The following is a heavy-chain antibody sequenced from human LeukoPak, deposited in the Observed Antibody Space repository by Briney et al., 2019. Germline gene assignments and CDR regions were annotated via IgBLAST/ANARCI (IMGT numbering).Heavy chain of an antibody. CDR3: ARDLTRSGTPSMYYFDY. CDR2: INPNSGGT. V-gene: IGHV1-2*02. CDR1: GYTFTGYY. Sequence: ASVKVSCKASGYTFTGYYMHWVRQAPGQGLEWMGWINPNSGGTNYAQKFQGRGTMTRDTAISTAYMELSRLRSDDTAVYYCARDLTRSGTPSMYYFDYWGQGTLVTVSS. D-gene: IGHD3-10*01. J-gene: IGHJ4*02.